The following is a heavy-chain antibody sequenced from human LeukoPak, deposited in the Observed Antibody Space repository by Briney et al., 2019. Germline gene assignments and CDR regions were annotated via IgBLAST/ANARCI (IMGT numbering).Heavy chain of an antibody. V-gene: IGHV3-43*01. J-gene: IGHJ6*03. CDR1: GFTFDDYT. CDR3: ARVPTGILTGYNYYYMDV. Sequence: AGGSLRLSCAASGFTFDDYTMHWVRQAPGKGLEWVSLITWDGGSTYYADSVKGRFTISRDNAKNSLYLQMNSLRAEDTAVYYCARVPTGILTGYNYYYMDVWGKGTTVTTSS. CDR2: ITWDGGST. D-gene: IGHD3-9*01.